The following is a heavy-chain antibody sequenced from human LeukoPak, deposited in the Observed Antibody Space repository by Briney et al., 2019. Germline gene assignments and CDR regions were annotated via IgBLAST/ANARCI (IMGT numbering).Heavy chain of an antibody. D-gene: IGHD2-2*01. J-gene: IGHJ5*02. CDR2: INPNSGGT. CDR1: GYTFTGYY. CDR3: ARDIVVVPADTNWFDP. Sequence: ASVKVSCKASGYTFTGYYMHWLRQAPGQGLEWMGRINPNSGGTNYAQKFQGRVTMTRDTSISTAYMELSRLRSDDTAVYYCARDIVVVPADTNWFDPWGQGTLVTVSS. V-gene: IGHV1-2*06.